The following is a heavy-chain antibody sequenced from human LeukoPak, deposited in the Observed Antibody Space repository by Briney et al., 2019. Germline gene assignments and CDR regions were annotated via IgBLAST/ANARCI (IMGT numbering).Heavy chain of an antibody. V-gene: IGHV4-59*01. Sequence: LETLSLTCTVSGDSISSYYWSWIRQPPGKGLEWIGYIYYSGSTNYNPSLKSRVTMSVDTSKNQFSLKVSSVTAADTAVHYCARGYDFWSFWGQGTLVTVSS. CDR2: IYYSGST. CDR3: ARGYDFWSF. CDR1: GDSISSYY. D-gene: IGHD3-3*01. J-gene: IGHJ4*02.